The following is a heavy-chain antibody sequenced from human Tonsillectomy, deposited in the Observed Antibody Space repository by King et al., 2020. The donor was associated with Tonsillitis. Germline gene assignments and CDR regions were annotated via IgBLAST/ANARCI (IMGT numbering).Heavy chain of an antibody. Sequence: VQLVESGGGLVQPGGSLRLSCAASGLTFSSYWMSWVRQAPGKGLEWVANIKQDGSEQYYVDSVKDRFTISRDNAKNSLYLQMNSLRAEDTAVYYCASPLNTWEGYFDNWGQGTLVTVSS. D-gene: IGHD1-26*01. CDR2: IKQDGSEQ. V-gene: IGHV3-7*01. J-gene: IGHJ4*02. CDR3: ASPLNTWEGYFDN. CDR1: GLTFSSYW.